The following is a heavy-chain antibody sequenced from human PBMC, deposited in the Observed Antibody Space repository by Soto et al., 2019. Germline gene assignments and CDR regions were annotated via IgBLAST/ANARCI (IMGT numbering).Heavy chain of an antibody. CDR3: ARHVLRFLEWLSVRPYNWFDP. V-gene: IGHV4-39*01. J-gene: IGHJ5*02. CDR2: IYYSGST. D-gene: IGHD3-3*01. CDR1: GGSISSSSYY. Sequence: SETLSLTCTVSGGSISSSSYYWGWIRQPPGKGLEWIGSIYYSGSTYYNPPLKSRVTISVDTSKNQFSLKLSSVTAADTAVYYCARHVLRFLEWLSVRPYNWFDPWGQGTLVTVSS.